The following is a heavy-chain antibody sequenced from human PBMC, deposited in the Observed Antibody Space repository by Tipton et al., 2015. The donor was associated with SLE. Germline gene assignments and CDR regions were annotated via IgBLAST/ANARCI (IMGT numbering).Heavy chain of an antibody. CDR2: ISSISSDI. D-gene: IGHD3-16*02. CDR3: AVTFGGVIVRGGFDI. J-gene: IGHJ3*02. Sequence: SLRLSCAASGFTFSSYSMNWVRQAPGKGLEWVSSISSISSDIYYADSVKGRFTISRDTAKNSLYLQMNSLRAEDTAVYYCAVTFGGVIVRGGFDIWGQGTMVTVSS. CDR1: GFTFSSYS. V-gene: IGHV3-21*03.